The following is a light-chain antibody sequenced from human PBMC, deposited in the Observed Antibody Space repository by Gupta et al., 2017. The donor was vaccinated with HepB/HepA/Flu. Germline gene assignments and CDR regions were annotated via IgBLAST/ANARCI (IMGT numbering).Light chain of an antibody. V-gene: IGKV4-1*01. CDR3: QQYENNPPWT. Sequence: DIVMTQSPDSLAVSLGERATLNCKSSRSILYTSNNKNYLAWYQQKPGQPPKLLIYWASTREAGVPDRFSGSGYGRDLTLTISSRQAEDVAVYYCQQYENNPPWTFGQGTKVEIK. CDR1: RSILYTSNNKNY. J-gene: IGKJ1*01. CDR2: WAS.